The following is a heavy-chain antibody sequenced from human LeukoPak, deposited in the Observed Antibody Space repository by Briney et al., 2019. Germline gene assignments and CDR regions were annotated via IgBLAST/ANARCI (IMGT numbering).Heavy chain of an antibody. J-gene: IGHJ4*02. V-gene: IGHV3-23*01. D-gene: IGHD2-2*02. CDR2: ISGSGGST. CDR3: AKDRLRAEYPNYFDY. CDR1: GFTFSSYA. Sequence: SGGSLRLSCAASGFTFSSYAMSWVRQAPGKGLEWVSAISGSGGSTYYADSVKGRFTISRDNSKNTLYLQMNSLRAEDTAVYYCAKDRLRAEYPNYFDYWGQGTLVTVSS.